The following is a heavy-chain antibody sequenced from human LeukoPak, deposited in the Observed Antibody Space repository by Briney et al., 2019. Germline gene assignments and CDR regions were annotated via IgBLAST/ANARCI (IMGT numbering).Heavy chain of an antibody. V-gene: IGHV4-59*08. CDR3: ARHRELTVAFDI. J-gene: IGHJ3*02. D-gene: IGHD1-26*01. Sequence: GSLRLSCAASGFTFSDYYMSWIRQPPGKGLEWIGYIYYSGSTNYNPSLKSRVTISVDTSKNQFSLKLSSVTAADTAVYYCARHRELTVAFDIWGQGTMVTVSS. CDR1: GFTFSDYY. CDR2: IYYSGST.